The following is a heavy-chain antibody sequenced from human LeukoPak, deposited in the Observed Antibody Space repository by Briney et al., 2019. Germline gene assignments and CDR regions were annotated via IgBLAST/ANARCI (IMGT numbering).Heavy chain of an antibody. CDR2: IKEDGSDK. CDR1: GGSISSSNW. Sequence: HPSETLSLTCAVSGGSISSSNWWSWVRQTPGKGLEWVALIKEDGSDKYYVDSVKGRFTISRDNAKNSLYLQMNSLRSEDTAVYYCARDYVAESSVGYWGQGTLVTVSS. J-gene: IGHJ4*02. D-gene: IGHD3-16*01. V-gene: IGHV3-7*01. CDR3: ARDYVAESSVGY.